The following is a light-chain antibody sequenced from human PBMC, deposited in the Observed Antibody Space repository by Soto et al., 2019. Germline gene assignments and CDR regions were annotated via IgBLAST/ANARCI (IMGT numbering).Light chain of an antibody. CDR3: QTWGTGIRV. Sequence: QLVLTQSPSASASLGASVKLTCTLSSGHSSYAIAWHQQQPEKGPRYLMKLNSDGSHSKGDGIPDRFSGSSSGAERYLTISSLQSEDEADYYCQTWGTGIRVFGGVTMLTVL. V-gene: IGLV4-69*01. CDR1: SGHSSYA. J-gene: IGLJ3*02. CDR2: LNSDGSH.